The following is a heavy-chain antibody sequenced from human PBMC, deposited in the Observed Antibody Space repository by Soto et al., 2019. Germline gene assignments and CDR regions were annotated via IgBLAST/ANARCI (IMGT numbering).Heavy chain of an antibody. CDR3: TREAGWQRMVPYD. Sequence: QVQLVQSGTEVKKSGASVNVSCKAFGYTFTSYGFSWVRQVPGQGLEWLGWISAFNGDTQYAQTMKGRLTVTTDTSTTTVHMELRSLTPDDTAVYYCTREAGWQRMVPYDWGQGTLVTVS. J-gene: IGHJ4*02. D-gene: IGHD6-25*01. CDR2: ISAFNGDT. CDR1: GYTFTSYG. V-gene: IGHV1-18*04.